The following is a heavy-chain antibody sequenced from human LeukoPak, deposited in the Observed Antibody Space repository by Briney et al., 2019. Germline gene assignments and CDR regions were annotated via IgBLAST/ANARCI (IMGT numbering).Heavy chain of an antibody. CDR2: IWKDGRSK. Sequence: GRSLRLSCAASGFTFSSYGMDWVRQAPGKGLEWVAVIWKDGRSKYYADSVKGRFTISRDNSKNTVYLQMNNLRAEDTALYYCARDGYYDFSSLYYFDYWGQGALVTVSS. CDR3: ARDGYYDFSSLYYFDY. D-gene: IGHD3-22*01. J-gene: IGHJ4*02. CDR1: GFTFSSYG. V-gene: IGHV3-33*01.